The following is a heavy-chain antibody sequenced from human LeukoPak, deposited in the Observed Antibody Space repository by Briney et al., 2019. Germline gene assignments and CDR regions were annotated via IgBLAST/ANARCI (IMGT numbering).Heavy chain of an antibody. V-gene: IGHV3-23*01. CDR3: AKRAGHTAMVALPYYFDY. J-gene: IGHJ4*02. CDR1: GFTFSSYA. Sequence: GGSLRLSCAPSGFTFSSYAMSWVRQAPGEGLEWVSAISGSGGSTYYADSVKGRFTISRDNSNNTLYLQMNSLRAEDTAVYYCAKRAGHTAMVALPYYFDYWDQGTLVTVSS. CDR2: ISGSGGST. D-gene: IGHD5-18*01.